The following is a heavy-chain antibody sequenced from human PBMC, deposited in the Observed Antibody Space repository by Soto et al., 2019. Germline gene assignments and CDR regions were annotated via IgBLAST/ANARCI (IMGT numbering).Heavy chain of an antibody. CDR2: IWFDGSDK. CDR1: GFTFSSYG. CDR3: ARLYCSASSCYSVGAFDI. V-gene: IGHV3-33*01. D-gene: IGHD2-15*01. Sequence: GGSLRLSCAASGFTFSSYGMHWVRQAPGKGLEWVALIWFDGSDKYYTESVKGRFTISRDNSKSTLYLQMNSLRAEDTAVYYCARLYCSASSCYSVGAFDIRGQGTRVTVSS. J-gene: IGHJ3*02.